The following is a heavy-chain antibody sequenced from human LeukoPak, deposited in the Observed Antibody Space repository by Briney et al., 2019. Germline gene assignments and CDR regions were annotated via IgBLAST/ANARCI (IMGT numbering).Heavy chain of an antibody. Sequence: GASVKVSCKVSGYTLTELSMHWVRQAPGKGLEWMGGFDPEDGETIYAQKFQGRVTMTEDTSTDTAYMELSSLRSEDTAVYYCATDKGDYGDLYWYFDLWGRGTLVTVSS. CDR1: GYTLTELS. J-gene: IGHJ2*01. CDR2: FDPEDGET. CDR3: ATDKGDYGDLYWYFDL. V-gene: IGHV1-24*01. D-gene: IGHD4-17*01.